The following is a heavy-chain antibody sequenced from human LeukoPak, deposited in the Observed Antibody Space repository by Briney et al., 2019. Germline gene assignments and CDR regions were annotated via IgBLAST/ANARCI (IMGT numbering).Heavy chain of an antibody. CDR3: AKAAKEQLFVFDY. D-gene: IGHD6-6*01. V-gene: IGHV3-30*02. CDR1: GFTFSSYG. J-gene: IGHJ4*02. CDR2: IRYDGSNK. Sequence: GGSLRLSCAASGFTFSSYGMHWVRQAPGKGLEWVAFIRYDGSNKYYADSVKGRFTISRDNSKNTLYLQMNSLRAEDTAVYYCAKAAKEQLFVFDYWGQGTLVTVSS.